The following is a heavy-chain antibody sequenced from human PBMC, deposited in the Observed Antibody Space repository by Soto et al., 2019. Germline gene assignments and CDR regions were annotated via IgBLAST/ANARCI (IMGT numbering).Heavy chain of an antibody. CDR3: ARVHSSGIFYFVDP. V-gene: IGHV1-69*13. D-gene: IGHD3-10*01. J-gene: IGHJ5*02. CDR2: IMPIFGTP. Sequence: ASVKVSCKASGGTFDSYVISWLRQAPGQGLEWMGGIMPIFGTPNYAQKFRGGVTISADESTSTAYLELSSLTSDDTAVYYCARVHSSGIFYFVDPWGQGTLVTVSS. CDR1: GGTFDSYV.